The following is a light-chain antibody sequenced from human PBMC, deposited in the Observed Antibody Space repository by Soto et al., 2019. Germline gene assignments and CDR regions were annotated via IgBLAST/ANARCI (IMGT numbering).Light chain of an antibody. CDR1: QSVRSN. CDR2: GAS. Sequence: DIVLTQSAATLCLSPGERANLXCRASQSVRSNLAWYQQKPGQAPRLLIYGASTRAHGSPARFSGSGSVTEFTRSIGSLQSEDFAVYYGQQYNDWPPTFGQGTKVDIK. J-gene: IGKJ1*01. V-gene: IGKV3-15*01. CDR3: QQYNDWPPT.